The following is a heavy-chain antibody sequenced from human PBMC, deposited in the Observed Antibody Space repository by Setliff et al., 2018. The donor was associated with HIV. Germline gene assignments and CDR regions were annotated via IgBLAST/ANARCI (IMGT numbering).Heavy chain of an antibody. Sequence: SETLSLTCTVSGDPIRSHYWSWIRHPPGKGLEWIGYIYYSGSTDYNPSLKSRATISVDTSKNQLSLKLSSVTAADTAVYYCGRSTGTQYYYYYVDVWGKGTTVTVSS. D-gene: IGHD1-7*01. J-gene: IGHJ6*03. CDR1: GDPIRSHY. CDR3: GRSTGTQYYYYYVDV. V-gene: IGHV4-59*08. CDR2: IYYSGST.